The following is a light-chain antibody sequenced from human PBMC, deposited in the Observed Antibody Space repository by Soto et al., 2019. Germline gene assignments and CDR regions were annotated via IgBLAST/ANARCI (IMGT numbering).Light chain of an antibody. J-gene: IGKJ1*01. Sequence: ELVLTQSPATLTLSPGERATLPCTASQSGSSYIACYQQKPRQAPRLLIYGASNRATGIPDRFSGSGSGTDFTLTISRLEPEDFAVYYCQKYGSSGTFGQGTKVDIK. V-gene: IGKV3-20*01. CDR3: QKYGSSGT. CDR2: GAS. CDR1: QSGSSY.